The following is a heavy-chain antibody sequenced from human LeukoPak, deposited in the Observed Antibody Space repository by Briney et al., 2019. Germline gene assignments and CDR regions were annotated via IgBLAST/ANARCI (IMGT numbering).Heavy chain of an antibody. V-gene: IGHV3-74*01. CDR3: ARLARNRYCSSTSCSPNWFDP. Sequence: PGGSLRLSCAASGFTFSSYWMHWVRHAPGKGLVWVSRINSDGSSTSYADSVKGRFTISRDNAKNSLYLQMNSLRAEDTAVYYCARLARNRYCSSTSCSPNWFDPWGQGTLVTVSS. CDR2: INSDGSST. D-gene: IGHD2-2*01. J-gene: IGHJ5*02. CDR1: GFTFSSYW.